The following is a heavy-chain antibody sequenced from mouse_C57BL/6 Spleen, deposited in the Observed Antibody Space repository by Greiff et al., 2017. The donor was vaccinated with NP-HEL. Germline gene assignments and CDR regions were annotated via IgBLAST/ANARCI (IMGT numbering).Heavy chain of an antibody. J-gene: IGHJ4*01. Sequence: DVQLVESEGGLVQPGSSMKLSCTASGFTFSDYYMDWVRQVPEKGLEWVANINYDGSSTYYLDSLKSRFIISRDNAKNILYLQMSSLKSEDTATYYCARVYYDYGYYAMDYWGQGTSVTVSS. CDR1: GFTFSDYY. CDR2: INYDGSST. V-gene: IGHV5-16*01. CDR3: ARVYYDYGYYAMDY. D-gene: IGHD2-4*01.